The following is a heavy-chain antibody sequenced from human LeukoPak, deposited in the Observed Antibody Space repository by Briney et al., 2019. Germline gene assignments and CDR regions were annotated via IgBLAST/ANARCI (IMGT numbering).Heavy chain of an antibody. CDR2: IHYSGST. CDR3: ARVRCSGGSCPYYYYYYYMDV. V-gene: IGHV4-39*07. CDR1: GGSISSSSYY. Sequence: SETLYLTCTVSGGSISSSSYYWAWIRQPPGKGLEWIGSIHYSGSTYYNPSLQSRATISIDTSKNQFSLKLRFVTAADTAVYYCARVRCSGGSCPYYYYYYYMDVWGKGTTVTVSS. J-gene: IGHJ6*03. D-gene: IGHD2-15*01.